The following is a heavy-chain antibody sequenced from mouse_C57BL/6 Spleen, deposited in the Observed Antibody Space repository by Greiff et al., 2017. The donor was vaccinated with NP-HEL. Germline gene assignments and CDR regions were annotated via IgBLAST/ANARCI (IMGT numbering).Heavy chain of an antibody. Sequence: EVQLQQSGPGLVKPSQSLSLTCSVTGYSITSGYYWNWIRQFPGNKLEWMGYISYDGSNNYNPSLKNRISITRDKSKNQFFRKLNSVTTEETATYYCARYGNYGGLDYWGQGTTLTVSS. V-gene: IGHV3-6*01. CDR2: ISYDGSN. D-gene: IGHD2-1*01. CDR1: GYSITSGYY. CDR3: ARYGNYGGLDY. J-gene: IGHJ2*01.